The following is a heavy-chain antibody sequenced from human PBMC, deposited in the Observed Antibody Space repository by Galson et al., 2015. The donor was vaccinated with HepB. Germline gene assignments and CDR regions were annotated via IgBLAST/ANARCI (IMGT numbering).Heavy chain of an antibody. CDR1: GFLFSGHS. CDR2: ISSDGSDT. J-gene: IGHJ6*02. Sequence: SLRLSCAASGFLFSGHSMHWVRLVPGKGLVWVSRISSDGSDTTYADSVKGRFTISRANAKTAVYLQMNSLRGDDTAVYYCARGPLYHSGLDVWGQGTTVTVSS. CDR3: ARGPLYHSGLDV. D-gene: IGHD1-26*01. V-gene: IGHV3-74*03.